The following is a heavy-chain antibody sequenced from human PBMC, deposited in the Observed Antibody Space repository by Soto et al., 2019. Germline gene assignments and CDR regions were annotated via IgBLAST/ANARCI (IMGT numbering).Heavy chain of an antibody. J-gene: IGHJ4*02. V-gene: IGHV3-48*02. CDR3: ARDFGHGYYLDY. D-gene: IGHD3-3*01. Sequence: VGSLRLSCVASGFSFSNYNMNWVRQAPGKGLEWVSYITDSSDTVHYADSVRGRFTISRDNAESSLYLQMNSLRDEDTAVYFCARDFGHGYYLDYWGRGTLVT. CDR1: GFSFSNYN. CDR2: ITDSSDTV.